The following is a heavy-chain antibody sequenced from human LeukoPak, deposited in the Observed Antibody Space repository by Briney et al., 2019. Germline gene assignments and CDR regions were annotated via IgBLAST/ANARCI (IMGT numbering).Heavy chain of an antibody. Sequence: PSETLSLTCTVSGGSISSYYWSWIRQPPGKGLEWIGYIYYSGSTYYNPSLKSRVTISVDTSKNQFSLKLSSVTAADTAVYYCARAYLRNYYDSSGSFDYWGQGTLVTVSS. J-gene: IGHJ4*02. CDR3: ARAYLRNYYDSSGSFDY. CDR2: IYYSGST. D-gene: IGHD3-22*01. V-gene: IGHV4-59*12. CDR1: GGSISSYY.